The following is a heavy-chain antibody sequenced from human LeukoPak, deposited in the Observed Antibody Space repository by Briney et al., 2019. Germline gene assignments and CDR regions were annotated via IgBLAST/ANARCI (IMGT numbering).Heavy chain of an antibody. J-gene: IGHJ4*02. V-gene: IGHV3-23*01. CDR1: GFTFSSYA. CDR3: AKGSSAWNEVFHFDY. CDR2: ISGSGGST. Sequence: PGGSLRLSCAASGFTFSSYAMSWVRQAPGKGLEWVSAISGSGGSTYYADSVKGRFTISRDNSKNTLYLQMNSLRVEDMALYYCAKGSSAWNEVFHFDYWGQGTLVTVSS. D-gene: IGHD6-19*01.